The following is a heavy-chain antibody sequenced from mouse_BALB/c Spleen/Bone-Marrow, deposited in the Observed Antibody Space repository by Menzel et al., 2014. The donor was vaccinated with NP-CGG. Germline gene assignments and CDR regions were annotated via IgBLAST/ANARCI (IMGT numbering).Heavy chain of an antibody. CDR1: GFNIKDTY. Sequence: VHVKQSGAELVKPGASVKLSCTASGFNIKDTYMHWVKQRPEQGLEWIGRIDPANGNTKYDPKFQGKATITADTSSNTAYLQLSSLTSEDTPVYSCANYVYAFYFDYWGQGTTLTGSS. CDR2: IDPANGNT. CDR3: ANYVYAFYFDY. J-gene: IGHJ2*01. V-gene: IGHV14-3*02. D-gene: IGHD2-2*01.